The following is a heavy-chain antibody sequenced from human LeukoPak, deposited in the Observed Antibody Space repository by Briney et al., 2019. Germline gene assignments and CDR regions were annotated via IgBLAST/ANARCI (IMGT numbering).Heavy chain of an antibody. D-gene: IGHD3-22*01. Sequence: GGSLRLSCAASGFTFSSYAMHWVRQAPGKGLEWVAVISYDGSNKYYADSVKGRFTISRDNSKNTPYLQMNSLRAEDTAVYYCARDLNHSTMRPEYWGQGTLVTVSS. V-gene: IGHV3-30-3*01. CDR2: ISYDGSNK. CDR3: ARDLNHSTMRPEY. CDR1: GFTFSSYA. J-gene: IGHJ4*02.